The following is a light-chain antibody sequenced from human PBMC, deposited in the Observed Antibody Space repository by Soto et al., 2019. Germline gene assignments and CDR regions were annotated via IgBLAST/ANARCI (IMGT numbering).Light chain of an antibody. CDR2: EVS. CDR3: SSYTSSSSLAVV. V-gene: IGLV2-14*01. J-gene: IGLJ2*01. Sequence: QSALTQPASVSGSHGQSITISCTGTSSDVGGYNYVSWYQQHPGKAPKLMIYEVSNRPSGVSNRFSGSKSGNTASLTISGLQAEDEADYYCSSYTSSSSLAVVFGGGTKLTVL. CDR1: SSDVGGYNY.